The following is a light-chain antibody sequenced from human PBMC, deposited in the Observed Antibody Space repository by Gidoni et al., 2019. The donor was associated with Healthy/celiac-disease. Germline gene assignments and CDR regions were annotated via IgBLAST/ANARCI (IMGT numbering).Light chain of an antibody. CDR2: EVS. J-gene: IGLJ1*01. V-gene: IGLV2-8*01. Sequence: QSVLTPPPSASGSPGQSVTISCTGTSSDVGGYNYVSWYQQHPGKAPKRMIYEVSKRPSGVPDRFSGSKSGNTASLTVSGLQAEDEADYYCSSYAGSNNNYVFGTGTKVTVL. CDR3: SSYAGSNNNYV. CDR1: SSDVGGYNY.